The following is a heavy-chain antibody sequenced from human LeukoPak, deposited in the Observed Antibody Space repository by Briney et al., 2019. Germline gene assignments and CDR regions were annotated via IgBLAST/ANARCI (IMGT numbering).Heavy chain of an antibody. J-gene: IGHJ4*02. V-gene: IGHV4-59*01. D-gene: IGHD6-13*01. CDR1: GGSISTYY. CDR2: IYYSGST. Sequence: PSETLSLTSTVSGGSISTYYWSWIRQPPGKGLEWIGYIYYSGSTNYNPSLKSRVTISADTSKNQFSLKLSSVTAADTAIYYCARVGLAAAGTTYDYWGQGTLVTVSS. CDR3: ARVGLAAAGTTYDY.